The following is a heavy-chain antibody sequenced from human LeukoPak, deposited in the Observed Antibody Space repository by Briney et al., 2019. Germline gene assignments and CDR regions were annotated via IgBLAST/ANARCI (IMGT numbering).Heavy chain of an antibody. CDR1: GFTFSSYS. Sequence: GGSLRLSCAASGFTFSSYSMNWVRQAPGKGLEWVSSISSSSDYMYYADSVKGRFTISRDNAKNSLYLQMNSLRAEDTAVYYCARVGYCSGGSCFYYYYGMDVWGQGTTVTVSS. J-gene: IGHJ6*02. CDR2: ISSSSDYM. V-gene: IGHV3-21*01. D-gene: IGHD2-15*01. CDR3: ARVGYCSGGSCFYYYYGMDV.